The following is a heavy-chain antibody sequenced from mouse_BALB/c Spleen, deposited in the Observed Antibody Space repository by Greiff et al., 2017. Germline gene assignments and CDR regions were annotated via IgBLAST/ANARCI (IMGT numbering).Heavy chain of an antibody. CDR3: SRVPYGYDSYFDV. J-gene: IGHJ1*01. Sequence: VQLQQSGAELVKPGASVKLSCTASGFNIKDTYMHWVRQRPEQGLEWIGRIDPANGNTKYDPEFQGKATITTDTSSNTAYLQLSILTSEDTAVYYCSRVPYGYDSYFDVWGAGTTVTVSS. D-gene: IGHD2-2*01. V-gene: IGHV14-3*02. CDR1: GFNIKDTY. CDR2: IDPANGNT.